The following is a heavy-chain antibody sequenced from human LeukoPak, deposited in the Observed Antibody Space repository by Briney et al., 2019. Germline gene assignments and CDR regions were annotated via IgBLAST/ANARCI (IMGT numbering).Heavy chain of an antibody. Sequence: GGSLRLSXTASGFTFSIYWMHWVRQAPGKGLVWVSRIKSDGSTTSYADFVKGRFTISRDNAKNTLYLQMNSLRAEDTAVYYCAREDTAMAFDIWGRGTMVTVSS. J-gene: IGHJ3*02. CDR2: IKSDGSTT. V-gene: IGHV3-74*01. CDR3: AREDTAMAFDI. D-gene: IGHD5-18*01. CDR1: GFTFSIYW.